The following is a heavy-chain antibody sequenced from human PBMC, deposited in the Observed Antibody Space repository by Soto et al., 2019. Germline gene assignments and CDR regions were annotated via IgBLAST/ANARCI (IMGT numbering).Heavy chain of an antibody. J-gene: IGHJ6*02. V-gene: IGHV4-59*13. D-gene: IGHD3-3*01. CDR3: ARGVYDYWSGYYAGSGLDV. CDR2: IYYSGNT. Sequence: QAPLRESGPGLVKPSETLSLTCTVSGDSMSPFYWNWIRQSPVKGLEWIGYIYYSGNTNYNPSLKSRVAISVDTSKNQFYLKLSAVTAADTAVYYCARGVYDYWSGYYAGSGLDVWGQGTTVIGSS. CDR1: GDSMSPFY.